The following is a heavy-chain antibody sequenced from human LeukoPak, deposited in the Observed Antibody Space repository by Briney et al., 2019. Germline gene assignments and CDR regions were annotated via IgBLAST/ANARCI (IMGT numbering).Heavy chain of an antibody. Sequence: GGSLRLSCAASGFTFNSYAMSWVRQAPEKGLEWVATISGSGGGTYYADSVKGRFTISRDDSKNTLYLQMNSLRAEDTAVYYCAKDLGRYRNNYFDYRGQGTLVTVSS. J-gene: IGHJ4*02. CDR3: AKDLGRYRNNYFDY. CDR1: GFTFNSYA. D-gene: IGHD1-26*01. CDR2: ISGSGGGT. V-gene: IGHV3-23*01.